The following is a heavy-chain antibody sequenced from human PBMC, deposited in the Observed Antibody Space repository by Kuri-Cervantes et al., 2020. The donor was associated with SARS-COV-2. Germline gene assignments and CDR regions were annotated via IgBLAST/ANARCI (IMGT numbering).Heavy chain of an antibody. V-gene: IGHV4-4*09. CDR1: GDSISSYH. CDR2: IYTSGST. J-gene: IGHJ4*02. CDR3: ARVDSSSWLFDY. D-gene: IGHD6-13*01. Sequence: SETLSLTCTVSGDSISSYHWNWIRQPAGKGLEWIGYIYTSGSTNYNPSLKSRVTISVDTSKNQFSLKLSSVTAADTAVYHCARVDSSSWLFDYWGQGTLVTVSS.